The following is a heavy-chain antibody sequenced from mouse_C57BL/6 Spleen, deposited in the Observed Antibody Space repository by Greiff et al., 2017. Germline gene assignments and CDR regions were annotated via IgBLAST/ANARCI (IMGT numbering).Heavy chain of an antibody. CDR1: GYTFPGYW. CDR3: ARWRKNGDYEGWAFDY. D-gene: IGHD2-4*01. V-gene: IGHV1-9*01. CDR2: ILPGSGST. Sequence: QVQLQQSGAELMKPGASVKLSCKATGYTFPGYWIEWVKQRPGHGLEWIGEILPGSGSTNYNEKFKGKATFTADKSSNTAYMQLSSLTTEDSAIYYCARWRKNGDYEGWAFDYWGQGTTLTVAS. J-gene: IGHJ2*01.